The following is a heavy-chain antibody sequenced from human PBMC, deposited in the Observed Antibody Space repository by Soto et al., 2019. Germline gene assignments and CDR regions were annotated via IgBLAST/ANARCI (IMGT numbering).Heavy chain of an antibody. V-gene: IGHV6-1*01. J-gene: IGHJ4*02. CDR1: GDSVSSNSAA. CDR2: TYYRSKWYN. CDR3: ARDTYYHFCSGPFDY. Sequence: RTLSLTCAISGDSVSSNSAAWNWIRQSPSRGLEWLGRTYYRSKWYNDYAVSVKSRITITPDTSKTQFSMQLNYVTPEDTAVYYCARDTYYHFCSGPFDYWGQGTLVTVSS. D-gene: IGHD3-3*01.